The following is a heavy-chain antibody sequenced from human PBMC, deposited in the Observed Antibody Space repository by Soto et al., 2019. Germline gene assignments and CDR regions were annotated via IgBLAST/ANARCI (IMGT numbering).Heavy chain of an antibody. V-gene: IGHV3-7*03. Sequence: EVQLVESGGGLVQPGGSLRLSCAASGFSFSGNWMTWVRQAPGKGLEWVANVNEDGSEKNYVDSVKGRFTISRDNAKNSLYLRMNSLTAADTAVYYCARLRSGWSIDYWGQGALVSVSS. CDR3: ARLRSGWSIDY. D-gene: IGHD6-19*01. CDR2: VNEDGSEK. CDR1: GFSFSGNW. J-gene: IGHJ4*02.